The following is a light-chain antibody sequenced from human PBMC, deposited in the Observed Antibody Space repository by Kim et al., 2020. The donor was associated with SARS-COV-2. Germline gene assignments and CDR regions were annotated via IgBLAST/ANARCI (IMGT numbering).Light chain of an antibody. CDR2: TNS. Sequence: QSVLTQPPSASGTPGQRVTISCSGSSTNIGSNAVHWYQQLPGTGPKLLIYTNSQQPSGVPDRFSGSKSGTSASLAISGLQSEDEDDYYCAALDDSLNGWVFGGGTKLTVL. J-gene: IGLJ3*02. CDR3: AALDDSLNGWV. V-gene: IGLV1-44*01. CDR1: STNIGSNA.